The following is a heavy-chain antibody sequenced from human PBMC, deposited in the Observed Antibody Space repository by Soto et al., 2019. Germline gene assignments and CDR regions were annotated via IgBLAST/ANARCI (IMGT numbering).Heavy chain of an antibody. Sequence: ASETLSLTCTVSGGSISSYYWSWIRQPPGKGLEWIGYIYYSGSTNYNPSLKSRFNISVDTSKNQFSLKLSSVTAADTAVYYCARKGRTGTDYWGQGTLVTVSS. D-gene: IGHD3-10*01. CDR3: ARKGRTGTDY. V-gene: IGHV4-59*01. J-gene: IGHJ4*02. CDR2: IYYSGST. CDR1: GGSISSYY.